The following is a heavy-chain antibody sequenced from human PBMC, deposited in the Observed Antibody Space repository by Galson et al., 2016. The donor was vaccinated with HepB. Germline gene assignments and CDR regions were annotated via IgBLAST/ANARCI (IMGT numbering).Heavy chain of an antibody. J-gene: IGHJ4*02. V-gene: IGHV3-33*01. Sequence: SLRLSCAASGFTFNSYGMHWVRQAPGKGLEWVALVWYDGINKFYRDSVKGRFTISRDNSKNTLYLQMDNLRAEDTAVYSCASGTTMTPDYFDYWGQGTQVPVSS. D-gene: IGHD1/OR15-1a*01. CDR1: GFTFNSYG. CDR3: ASGTTMTPDYFDY. CDR2: VWYDGINK.